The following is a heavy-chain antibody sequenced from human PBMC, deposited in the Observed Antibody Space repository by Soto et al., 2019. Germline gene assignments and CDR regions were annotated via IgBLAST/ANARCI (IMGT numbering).Heavy chain of an antibody. J-gene: IGHJ6*02. Sequence: SSETLSLTCTVSGGSISSYYWSWIRQPPGKGLEWIGYIYYSGSTNYNPSLKSRVTISVDTSKNQISLKLSSVTAADTAVYYCASSPVTGIYYAMDVWGQGTTVTVSS. CDR3: ASSPVTGIYYAMDV. V-gene: IGHV4-59*12. CDR2: IYYSGST. D-gene: IGHD6-19*01. CDR1: GGSISSYY.